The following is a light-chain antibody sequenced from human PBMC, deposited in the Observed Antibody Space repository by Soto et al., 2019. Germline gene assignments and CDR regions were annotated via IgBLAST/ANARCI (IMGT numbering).Light chain of an antibody. CDR2: GAS. J-gene: IGKJ1*01. CDR1: QSVSSN. CDR3: QQYNNWPRT. Sequence: EIVMTQSPATLSVSRWEIATLSCRASQSVSSNLAWYQQKPGQAPRLLIYGASTRATGIPARFSGSGSGTEFTLTISSLQSEDFAVHYCQQYNNWPRTFGQGTKVDIK. V-gene: IGKV3-15*01.